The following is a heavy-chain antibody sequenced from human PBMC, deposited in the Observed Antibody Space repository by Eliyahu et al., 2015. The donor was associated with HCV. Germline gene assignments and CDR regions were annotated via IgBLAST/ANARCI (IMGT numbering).Heavy chain of an antibody. CDR1: GFTFSXYS. V-gene: IGHV3-21*01. D-gene: IGHD5-12*01. J-gene: IGHJ6*02. CDR3: ARDPDVNIVATIGDYGMDV. CDR2: ISSSSSYI. Sequence: EVQLVESGGGLVKPGGSLXLSXAASGFTFSXYSMNWVRQAPGKGLEWVSXISSSSSYIYYADSVKGRFTISRDNAKNSLYLQMNSLRAEDTAVYYCARDPDVNIVATIGDYGMDVWGQGTTVTVSS.